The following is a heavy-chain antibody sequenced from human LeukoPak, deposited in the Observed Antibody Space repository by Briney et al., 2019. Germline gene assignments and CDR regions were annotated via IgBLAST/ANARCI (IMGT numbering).Heavy chain of an antibody. CDR3: AVEYSSSSSSFDP. J-gene: IGHJ5*02. V-gene: IGHV1-2*02. CDR1: GYTFTGYY. Sequence: ASVKVSCKASGYTFTGYYMHWVRQAPGQGLEWMGWINPNSGGTNYAQKFQGRVTMTRDTSISTAYMELSRLRSDDTAVYYCAVEYSSSSSSFDPWGQGTLVTVSS. CDR2: INPNSGGT. D-gene: IGHD6-6*01.